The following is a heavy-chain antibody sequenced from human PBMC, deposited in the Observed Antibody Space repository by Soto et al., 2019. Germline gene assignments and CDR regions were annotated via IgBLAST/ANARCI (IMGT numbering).Heavy chain of an antibody. Sequence: QVQLVQSGAEVKKPGASVKVSCQASGSTFTSYDINWVRQATGQGLEWMGWMNPSRGNTDYAGEFQGRVTMTSNTSTSTAYMELSSLRPEDTAVYYCASGGSSTSYYYYMDVWGQGTTVTVSS. CDR2: MNPSRGNT. V-gene: IGHV1-8*01. D-gene: IGHD6-13*01. J-gene: IGHJ6*03. CDR1: GSTFTSYD. CDR3: ASGGSSTSYYYYMDV.